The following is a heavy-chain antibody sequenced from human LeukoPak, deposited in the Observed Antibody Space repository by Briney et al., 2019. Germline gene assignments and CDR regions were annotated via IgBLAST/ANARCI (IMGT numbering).Heavy chain of an antibody. D-gene: IGHD2-21*01. CDR3: ARDDSTYGFDP. CDR2: IYYSGST. CDR1: GGSISSGGYY. V-gene: IGHV4-31*03. J-gene: IGHJ5*02. Sequence: ASQTLSLTCTVSGGSISSGGYYWSWIRQHPGKGLEWIGYIYYSGSTYYNPSLKSRVTISVDTSKNQFSLKLSSVTAADTAVYYCARDDSTYGFDPWGQGTLVTVSS.